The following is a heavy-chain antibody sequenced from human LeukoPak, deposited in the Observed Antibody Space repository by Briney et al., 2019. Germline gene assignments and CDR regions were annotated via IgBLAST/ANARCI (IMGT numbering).Heavy chain of an antibody. CDR1: GYTFTGYY. D-gene: IGHD2-15*01. J-gene: IGHJ4*02. CDR2: INPNSGGT. V-gene: IGHV1-2*02. CDR3: ARELGIVVVVAATTGTFDY. Sequence: ASVKVSCKASGYTFTGYYMHWVRQAPGQGLEWMGWINPNSGGTNYAQKFQGRVTMTRDTSISTAYMELSRLRSDDTAVYYCARELGIVVVVAATTGTFDYWGQGTLVTV.